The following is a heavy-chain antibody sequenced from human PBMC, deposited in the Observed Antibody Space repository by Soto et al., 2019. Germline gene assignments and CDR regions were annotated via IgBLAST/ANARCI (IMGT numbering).Heavy chain of an antibody. Sequence: ASVNVSCKASGYTFTSYDINWVRQATGQGXEWXGXXXTXXXXTGYAQKFQGRVTMTRNTSISTAYMEMSSLRSEDTAVYYCARGIRYWGQGTLVTVS. CDR1: GYTFTSYD. D-gene: IGHD5-18*01. V-gene: IGHV1-8*01. CDR3: ARGIRY. CDR2: XXTXXXXT. J-gene: IGHJ4*02.